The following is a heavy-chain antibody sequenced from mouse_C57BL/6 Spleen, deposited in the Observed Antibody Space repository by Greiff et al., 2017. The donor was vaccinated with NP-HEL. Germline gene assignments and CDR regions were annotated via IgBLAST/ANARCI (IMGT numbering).Heavy chain of an antibody. J-gene: IGHJ3*01. Sequence: EVKLLESGGGLVQPGESLKLSCESNEYEFPSHDMSWVRKTPEKRLELVAAINSDGGSTYYPDTMERRFILSRDNTKKTLYLQMSSLRSEDTALYYCARGGYDDWFAYWGQRTLVTVSA. CDR1: EYEFPSHD. CDR3: ARGGYDDWFAY. D-gene: IGHD2-3*01. V-gene: IGHV5-2*01. CDR2: INSDGGST.